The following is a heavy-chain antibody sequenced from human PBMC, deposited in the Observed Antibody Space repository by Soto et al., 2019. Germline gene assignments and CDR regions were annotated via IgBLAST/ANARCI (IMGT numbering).Heavy chain of an antibody. V-gene: IGHV1-69*01. CDR1: RVAFSKFL. Sequence: QAQLEQSGGEVQKPGSSVKVSCKASRVAFSKFLVTWVRQAPGLGLEWVGGIIPVFGTANYAQKFQGRVTITADESTSTSYMEVNNLRSEDTAVYYCAKVRYSSPMGYYYGMDVWGQGTTVTVSS. D-gene: IGHD2-2*01. J-gene: IGHJ6*02. CDR2: IIPVFGTA. CDR3: AKVRYSSPMGYYYGMDV.